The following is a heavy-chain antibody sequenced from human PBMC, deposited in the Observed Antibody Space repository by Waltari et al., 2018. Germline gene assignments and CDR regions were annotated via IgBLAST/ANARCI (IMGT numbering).Heavy chain of an antibody. CDR2: ISSSSSYI. Sequence: EVQLVESGGGLVKPGGSLIFSCAASGFTFSSYSMNWVRQAPGKGLEWVSSISSSSSYIYYADSVKGRFTISRDNSKNTLYLQMNSLRAEDTAVYYCARDLPGYSSSWAPIDAFDIWGQGTMVTVSS. CDR3: ARDLPGYSSSWAPIDAFDI. CDR1: GFTFSSYS. D-gene: IGHD6-13*01. J-gene: IGHJ3*02. V-gene: IGHV3-21*01.